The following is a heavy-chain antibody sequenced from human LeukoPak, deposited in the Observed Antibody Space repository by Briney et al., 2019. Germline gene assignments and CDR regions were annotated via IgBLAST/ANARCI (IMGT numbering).Heavy chain of an antibody. D-gene: IGHD1-7*01. CDR3: AKSGYSFWNYGHIVDY. CDR2: ISGSGGSA. J-gene: IGHJ4*02. Sequence: GGSLRLSCAASGFTFSSYAMSWVRQAPGKGLEWVSAISGSGGSAYYADSVKGRFTISRDNSKNTLYLQMNSLRAEDTAVYYCAKSGYSFWNYGHIVDYWGQGTLVTVSS. CDR1: GFTFSSYA. V-gene: IGHV3-23*01.